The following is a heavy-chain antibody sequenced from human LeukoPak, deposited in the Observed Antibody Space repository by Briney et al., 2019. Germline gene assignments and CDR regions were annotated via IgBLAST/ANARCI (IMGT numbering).Heavy chain of an antibody. J-gene: IGHJ4*02. CDR2: INPNSGGT. V-gene: IGHV1-2*02. CDR1: GYTFTGYY. Sequence: ASVNVSCKASGYTFTGYYMHWVRQAPGQGLEWMGWINPNSGGTNYAQKFQGRVTMTRDTSISTAYMELSRLRSDDTAVYYCARETRSTGLRGDFDYWGQGTLVTVSS. CDR3: ARETRSTGLRGDFDY. D-gene: IGHD1-14*01.